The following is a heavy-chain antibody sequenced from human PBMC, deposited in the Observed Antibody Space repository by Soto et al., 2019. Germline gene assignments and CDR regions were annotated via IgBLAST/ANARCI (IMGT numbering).Heavy chain of an antibody. CDR3: AKGGSFDH. Sequence: PGGSLRLSCAASGFTFSSSPMNWVRQAPGKGLEWVSGMTISGSGGNTYYADSVKGRFTISRDNSKNTLYLQMNSLIAEDTAVYYCAKGGSFDHWGQGTLVTVSS. J-gene: IGHJ4*02. V-gene: IGHV3-23*01. CDR2: ISGSGGNT. CDR1: GFTFSSSP. D-gene: IGHD3-10*01.